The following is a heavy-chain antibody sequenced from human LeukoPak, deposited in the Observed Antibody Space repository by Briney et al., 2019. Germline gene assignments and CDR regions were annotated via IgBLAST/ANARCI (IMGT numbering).Heavy chain of an antibody. CDR1: GFTFTTSW. CDR2: IESDGTST. D-gene: IGHD3-10*01. Sequence: GGSLRLSCAASGFTFTTSWMHWFRQAPGKGLVWVSRIESDGTSTTYADSVKGRFTISRDNAKNTLYLQMDSLTVEDTGLYYCVREIKIMGFRAFDYWGQGTPVTVSS. J-gene: IGHJ4*02. V-gene: IGHV3-74*01. CDR3: VREIKIMGFRAFDY.